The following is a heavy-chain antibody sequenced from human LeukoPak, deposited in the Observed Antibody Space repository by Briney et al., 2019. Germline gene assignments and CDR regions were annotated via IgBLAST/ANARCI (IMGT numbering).Heavy chain of an antibody. CDR3: AWGEDKYYDILTGYYIGNY. D-gene: IGHD3-9*01. CDR1: GFTFSDYY. V-gene: IGHV3-11*01. Sequence: GSLRLSCAASGFTFSDYYMSWIRQAPGKGLEWVSYISSSGSTIYYADSVKGRFTISRDNAKNSLYLQMNSLRAEDTAVYFCAWGEDKYYDILTGYYIGNYWGQGTLVTVSS. J-gene: IGHJ4*02. CDR2: ISSSGSTI.